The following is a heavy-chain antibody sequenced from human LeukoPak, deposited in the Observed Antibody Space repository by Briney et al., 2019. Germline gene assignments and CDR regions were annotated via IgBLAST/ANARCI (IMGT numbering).Heavy chain of an antibody. CDR1: GFTVSSNY. CDR3: ATALLRASTYMDV. V-gene: IGHV3-53*01. D-gene: IGHD1-1*01. CDR2: IYSGGRT. Sequence: GGSLRLSCAASGFTVSSNYMSWVRQAPGKGLEWVSVIYSGGRTYYADSVKGRFTIPMDNSKNTLYLQMNSLRAEDTAVYYCATALLRASTYMDVWGKGTTVTVSS. J-gene: IGHJ6*03.